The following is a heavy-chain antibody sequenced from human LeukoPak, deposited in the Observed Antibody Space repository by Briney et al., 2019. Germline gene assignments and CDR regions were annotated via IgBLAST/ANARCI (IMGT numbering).Heavy chain of an antibody. D-gene: IGHD6-19*01. CDR1: GFTFSSYA. Sequence: GGSLRLSCAASGFTFSSYAMSWVRQAPGKGLEWVSAISGSGGSTYYADSVKGRFTISRDNSKNTLYLQMNSLRAEDTAVYYCARGKSGWYDAFDIWGQGTMVTVSS. V-gene: IGHV3-23*01. J-gene: IGHJ3*02. CDR2: ISGSGGST. CDR3: ARGKSGWYDAFDI.